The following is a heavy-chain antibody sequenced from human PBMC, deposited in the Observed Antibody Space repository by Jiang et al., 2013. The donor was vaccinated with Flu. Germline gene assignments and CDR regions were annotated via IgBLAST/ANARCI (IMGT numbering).Heavy chain of an antibody. J-gene: IGHJ4*02. CDR2: IYYNGAT. CDR1: GDSITSRGYH. CDR3: ARLRDFGLSFDY. V-gene: IGHV4-39*02. D-gene: IGHD3/OR15-3a*01. Sequence: PGLVKPSETLSLTCTVSGDSITSRGYHWGWIRQPPGKGLEWIGHIYYNGATYYNPSLKSRVSISADTSNNHFYLKLSSVTAADTAFYYCARLRDFGLSFDYWGQGILVTVSS.